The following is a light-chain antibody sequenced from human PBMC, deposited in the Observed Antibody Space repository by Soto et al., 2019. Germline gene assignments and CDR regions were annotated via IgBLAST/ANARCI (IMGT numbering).Light chain of an antibody. CDR1: QSIGSSF. J-gene: IGKJ5*01. V-gene: IGKV3-20*01. CDR2: GAS. CDR3: QQYDNSPIT. Sequence: EIVLTQSPGILSLSPGERASLSCGASQSIGSSFLAWYQQKPGQAPRLLIYGASSRATGIPDRFSGTGSETDFTLTISRREPEDFAVYYCQQYDNSPITFGQGTRLEIK.